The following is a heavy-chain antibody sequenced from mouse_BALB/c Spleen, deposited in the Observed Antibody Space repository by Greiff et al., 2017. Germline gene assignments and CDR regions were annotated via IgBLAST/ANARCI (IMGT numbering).Heavy chain of an antibody. CDR1: GFTFSSYA. D-gene: IGHD4-1*01. J-gene: IGHJ3*01. Sequence: EVMLVESGGGLVKPGGSLKLSCAASGFTFSSYAMSWVRQSPEKRLEWVAEISSGGSYTYYPDTVTGRFTISRDNAKNTLYLEMSSLRSEDTAMYYCASNWDWFAYWGQGTLVTVSA. V-gene: IGHV5-9-4*01. CDR2: ISSGGSYT. CDR3: ASNWDWFAY.